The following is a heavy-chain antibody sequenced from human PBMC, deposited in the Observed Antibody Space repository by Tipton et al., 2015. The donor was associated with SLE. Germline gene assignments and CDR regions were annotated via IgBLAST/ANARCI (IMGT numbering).Heavy chain of an antibody. V-gene: IGHV4-59*12. CDR3: AKGGNSDAFDI. D-gene: IGHD4-23*01. Sequence: TLSLTCAVYGGSFSGYYWSWIRQPPGKGLEWIGYIYYSGSTNYNPSLKSRVTISVDTSKNQFSLKLSSVTAANTAVYYCAKGGNSDAFDIWGQGTMVTVSS. CDR2: IYYSGST. CDR1: GGSFSGYY. J-gene: IGHJ3*02.